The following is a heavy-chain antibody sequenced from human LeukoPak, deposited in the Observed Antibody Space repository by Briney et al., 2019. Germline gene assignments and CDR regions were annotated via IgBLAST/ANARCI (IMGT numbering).Heavy chain of an antibody. V-gene: IGHV3-7*01. D-gene: IGHD2-2*01. Sequence: PGGSLRLSCAASGLTFTDFWMNWVRLAPAGGVEWLANIKPDGNEKYYVDSVKGRFAISRDNAKNEVYLEMNSLRAEHTGVYYCSGRDSSRSPRAYWGQGTLVSVSS. CDR1: GLTFTDFW. CDR3: SGRDSSRSPRAY. J-gene: IGHJ4*02. CDR2: IKPDGNEK.